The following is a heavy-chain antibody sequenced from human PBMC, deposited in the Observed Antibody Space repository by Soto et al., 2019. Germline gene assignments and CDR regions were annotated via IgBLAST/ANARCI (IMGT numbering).Heavy chain of an antibody. CDR1: GFTFSDYY. CDR2: FCCSGCSI. J-gene: IGHJ4*02. Sequence: GGSLRLSCAASGFTFSDYYMSWIRQAPGKGLEWVSFFCCSGCSIYYSDFVKGRFTISRDNAKNSLFLQMNSLRAEDTAVFFCARVERGITIFGVVIPPFDYWGQGTLVTVSS. CDR3: ARVERGITIFGVVIPPFDY. V-gene: IGHV3-11*01. D-gene: IGHD3-3*01.